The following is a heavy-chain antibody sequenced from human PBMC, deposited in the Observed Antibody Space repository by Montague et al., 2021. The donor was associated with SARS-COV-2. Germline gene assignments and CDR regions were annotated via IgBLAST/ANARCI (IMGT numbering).Heavy chain of an antibody. CDR1: GASVRTYY. V-gene: IGHV4-4*07. Sequence: SETLSLTCTVSGASVRTYYWSWIRQSAGKKLEWMGRLYTSGSTYXNPSFKSRVTMSLDTSKNLFSLNLSSMTAADTAVYYCARDGADYSFAYYYEMDVWGQGIAVTVSS. J-gene: IGHJ6*02. D-gene: IGHD5-12*01. CDR2: LYTSGST. CDR3: ARDGADYSFAYYYEMDV.